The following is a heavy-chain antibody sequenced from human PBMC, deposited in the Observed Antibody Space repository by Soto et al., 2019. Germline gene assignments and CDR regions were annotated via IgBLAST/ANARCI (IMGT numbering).Heavy chain of an antibody. J-gene: IGHJ4*02. CDR1: GYTFTDYY. D-gene: IGHD1-1*01. CDR3: ARTTFRVHPNGFDF. CDR2: INPNTYAT. Sequence: QVQLVQSGAEVKKPGDSVKVSCKASGYTFTDYYIHWVRQATGQGLQWMGRINPNTYATDYAQKLQGRGTLTSDTSDSTVCMDLRSLKSDDTAVYYCARTTFRVHPNGFDFWGQGTLVSVSS. V-gene: IGHV1-2*06.